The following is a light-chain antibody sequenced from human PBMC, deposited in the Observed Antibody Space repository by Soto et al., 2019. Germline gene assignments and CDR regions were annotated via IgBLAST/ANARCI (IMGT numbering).Light chain of an antibody. J-gene: IGKJ2*01. Sequence: DIQMTQSPSSLSASVGDRVTITCRASQGISNLLGWFQHKPGKAPKRLMYAASSLQGGVPSRFSGSRSGTEFTLTITGLQPEDFADYDCLQHNTYPYTFGQGTKLEIK. CDR3: LQHNTYPYT. CDR1: QGISNL. CDR2: AAS. V-gene: IGKV1-17*01.